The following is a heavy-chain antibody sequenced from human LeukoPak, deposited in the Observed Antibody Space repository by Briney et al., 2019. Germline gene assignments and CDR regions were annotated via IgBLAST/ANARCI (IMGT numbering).Heavy chain of an antibody. CDR3: ARRHCSSTSCYMDV. Sequence: SQTLSLTCTVSGGSISSGDYYWSWIRQPPGKGLEWIGYIYYSGSTYYNPSLKSRVTISVDTSKNQFSLKLSSVTAADTAVYYCARRHCSSTSCYMDVWGKGTTVTVSS. CDR1: GGSISSGDYY. V-gene: IGHV4-30-4*08. J-gene: IGHJ6*04. D-gene: IGHD2-2*01. CDR2: IYYSGST.